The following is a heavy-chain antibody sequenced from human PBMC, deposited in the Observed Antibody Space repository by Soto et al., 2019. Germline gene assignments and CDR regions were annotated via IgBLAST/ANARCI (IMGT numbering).Heavy chain of an antibody. Sequence: SQTLSLTCAISGDSVSSNSAAWNWIRQSPSRGLEWLGRTYYRFKWYNDYAVSVKSRITINPDTSKNQFSLQLNSVTPEDTAVYYCARTLGFLEWVPKPPHETHHSYGMDVWGQGTSVTVSS. D-gene: IGHD3-3*01. V-gene: IGHV6-1*01. J-gene: IGHJ6*02. CDR3: ARTLGFLEWVPKPPHETHHSYGMDV. CDR2: TYYRFKWYN. CDR1: GDSVSSNSAA.